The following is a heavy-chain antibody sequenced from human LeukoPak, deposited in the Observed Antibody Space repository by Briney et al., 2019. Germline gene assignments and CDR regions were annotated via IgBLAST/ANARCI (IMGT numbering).Heavy chain of an antibody. J-gene: IGHJ5*02. CDR2: IIPIFGSA. D-gene: IGHD6-19*01. V-gene: IGHV1-69*13. CDR1: GGSFSTYA. CDR3: ARDQGVAVAGPGWPNWFDP. Sequence: GASVKVSCKASGGSFSTYAISWVRQAPGQGLEWMGGIIPIFGSANYAQKFKGRVTITADESTSTAYMELSSLRSEDTAVYYCARDQGVAVAGPGWPNWFDPWAREPWSPSPQ.